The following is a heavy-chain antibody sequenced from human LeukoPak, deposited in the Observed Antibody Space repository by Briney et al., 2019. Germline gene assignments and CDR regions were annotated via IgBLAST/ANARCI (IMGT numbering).Heavy chain of an antibody. J-gene: IGHJ4*02. CDR1: GFTFSTYD. D-gene: IGHD3-22*01. CDR3: ARVGSYYYDSSGYSARPAQFDY. Sequence: QPGGSLRLSCAASGFTFSTYDMYWVRQAPGKGLEWVSYISRSGGTRHYADSVKGRFTISRDNAKNSLYLQMNSLRAEDTAVYYCARVGSYYYDSSGYSARPAQFDYWGQGTLVTVSS. CDR2: ISRSGGTR. V-gene: IGHV3-48*03.